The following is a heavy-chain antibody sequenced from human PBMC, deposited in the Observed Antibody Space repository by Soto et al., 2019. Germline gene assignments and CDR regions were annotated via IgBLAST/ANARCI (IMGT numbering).Heavy chain of an antibody. V-gene: IGHV3-53*01. D-gene: IGHD3-10*01. CDR2: IYSGGYT. Sequence: EVQLVESGGGLIQPGGSLRLSCAVSGFTVSNNYMSWVRQAPGKGLEGVSVIYSGGYTAYGDSVKGRFTISRDNSKTSIFFKKNTRRTEDPAVCICATLSGGGGYWGQGTLVTVSS. J-gene: IGHJ4*02. CDR3: ATLSGGGGY. CDR1: GFTVSNNY.